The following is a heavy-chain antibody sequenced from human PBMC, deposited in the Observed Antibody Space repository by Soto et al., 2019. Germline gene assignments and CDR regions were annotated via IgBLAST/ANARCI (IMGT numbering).Heavy chain of an antibody. CDR2: TYHSGNP. J-gene: IGHJ4*02. D-gene: IGHD3-22*01. V-gene: IGHV4-30-2*05. CDR1: GDSISTGGYT. Sequence: SETLSLTCDVSGDSISTGGYTWAWIRQPPGKALEWIGHTYHSGNPYYNPSLKSRVTISVDTSKNQFSLKLSSVTAADTAVYYCARAPTYYYDSSGPKFDYWGQGTLVTVSS. CDR3: ARAPTYYYDSSGPKFDY.